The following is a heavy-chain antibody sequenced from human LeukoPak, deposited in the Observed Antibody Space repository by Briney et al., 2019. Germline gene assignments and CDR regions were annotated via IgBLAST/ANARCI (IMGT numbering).Heavy chain of an antibody. CDR2: IYYSGST. Sequence: SSETLSLTCTVSGGSVSSGSYYWSWIRQPPGKGLEWIGYIYYSGSTNYNPSLKSRVTISVDTSKNQFSLKLSSVTAADTAVYYCARDQGDCSGGSCYVWFDPWGQGTLVTVSS. CDR3: ARDQGDCSGGSCYVWFDP. J-gene: IGHJ5*02. V-gene: IGHV4-61*01. CDR1: GGSVSSGSYY. D-gene: IGHD2-15*01.